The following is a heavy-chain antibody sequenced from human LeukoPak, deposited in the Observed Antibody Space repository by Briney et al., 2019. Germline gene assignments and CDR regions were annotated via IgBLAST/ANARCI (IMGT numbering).Heavy chain of an antibody. V-gene: IGHV4-59*01. Sequence: SETLSLTCTVSGGSISSYYWSWIRQPPGKGLEWIGYIYYSGGTSYSPSLKSRVTISVDTSKNQFPLNLSSVTAADTAVYYCARGAPRYGDCDYWGQGTLVTVSS. CDR1: GGSISSYY. J-gene: IGHJ4*02. D-gene: IGHD4-17*01. CDR2: IYYSGGT. CDR3: ARGAPRYGDCDY.